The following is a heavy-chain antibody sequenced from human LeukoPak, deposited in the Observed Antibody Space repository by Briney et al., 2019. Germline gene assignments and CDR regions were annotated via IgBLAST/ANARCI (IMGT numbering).Heavy chain of an antibody. V-gene: IGHV3-33*08. CDR2: IWYDGSNK. CDR1: GFTFSSYG. J-gene: IGHJ4*02. CDR3: ARGGSWGSGHFDY. Sequence: GGSLRLSCAASGFTFSSYGMHWVRQAPGKGLEWVAVIWYDGSNKYYADSVKGRFTISRDNSKNTLYLRMNSLRAEDTAVYYCARGGSWGSGHFDYWGQGTLVTVSS. D-gene: IGHD2-15*01.